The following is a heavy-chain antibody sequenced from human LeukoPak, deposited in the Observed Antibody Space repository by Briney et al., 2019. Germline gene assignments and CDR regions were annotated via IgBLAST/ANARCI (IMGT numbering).Heavy chain of an antibody. Sequence: SETLSLTCTVSGGSISSYYWSWIRQPPGKGLEWIGYIYYSGSTNYNPSLKSRVTISVDTSKNQFSLKLSSVTAADTAVYYCARSYYDYVWGSYYYYYYMDVWGKGTTVTVSS. CDR1: GGSISSYY. CDR2: IYYSGST. V-gene: IGHV4-59*01. J-gene: IGHJ6*03. CDR3: ARSYYDYVWGSYYYYYYMDV. D-gene: IGHD3-16*01.